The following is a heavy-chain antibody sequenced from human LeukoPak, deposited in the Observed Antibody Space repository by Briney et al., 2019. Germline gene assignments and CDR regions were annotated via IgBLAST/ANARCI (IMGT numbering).Heavy chain of an antibody. D-gene: IGHD6-13*01. J-gene: IGHJ4*02. Sequence: SETLSLTCTVSGGSISSGSYYWSWIRQPAGKGLEWIGRIYTSGSTNYNPSLKSRVTISVDTSKNQFSLKLSSVTAADTAVYYCARGRGMDSSSWKPLDYWGQGTLVTVSS. CDR1: GGSISSGSYY. CDR3: ARGRGMDSSSWKPLDY. V-gene: IGHV4-61*02. CDR2: IYTSGST.